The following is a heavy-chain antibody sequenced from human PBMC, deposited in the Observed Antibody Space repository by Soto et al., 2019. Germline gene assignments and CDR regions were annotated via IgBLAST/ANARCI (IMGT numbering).Heavy chain of an antibody. J-gene: IGHJ6*02. V-gene: IGHV1-58*02. Sequence: KVSCEACGPGLMRSGIQWVRQAHGQRLEWIGWIVVASGQTNYAQNFRGRVAITRDTSTATAYIELTGLTSEDTAVYFCSADRPDIGVGWWVWGQGTTVPVSS. CDR1: GPGLMRSG. CDR2: IVVASGQT. CDR3: SADRPDIGVGWWV. D-gene: IGHD2-15*01.